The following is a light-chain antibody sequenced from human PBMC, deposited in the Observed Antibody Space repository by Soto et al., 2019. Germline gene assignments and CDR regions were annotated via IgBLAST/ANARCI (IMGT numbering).Light chain of an antibody. CDR1: QGISSW. J-gene: IGKJ4*01. Sequence: DIQMTQSPSSVSASVGDIVTITFRASQGISSWLAWYQQKPGTAPKLLIFDASRLESGVPSRFSGSASGTEFTLTISSLQPDDFATYYCQQYDNYPLTFGGGTKVDIK. V-gene: IGKV1-5*01. CDR3: QQYDNYPLT. CDR2: DAS.